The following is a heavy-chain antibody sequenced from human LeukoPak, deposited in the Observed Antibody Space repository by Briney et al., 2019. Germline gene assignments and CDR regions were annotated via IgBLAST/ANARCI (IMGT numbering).Heavy chain of an antibody. J-gene: IGHJ4*02. Sequence: PGGPLRLSCAASGFTFSSYAMSWVRQAPGKGLEWVSGISGSGGSTYYADSVKGRFTISRDNSKNTLYLQMNSLRAEDTAVYYCAKDIGSLISRTLDTWGQGTLVTVSS. CDR1: GFTFSSYA. D-gene: IGHD1-14*01. V-gene: IGHV3-23*01. CDR2: ISGSGGST. CDR3: AKDIGSLISRTLDT.